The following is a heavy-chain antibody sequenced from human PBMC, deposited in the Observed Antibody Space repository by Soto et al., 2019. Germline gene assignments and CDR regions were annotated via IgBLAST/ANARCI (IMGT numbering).Heavy chain of an antibody. D-gene: IGHD6-19*01. CDR2: ISYDGSNK. CDR3: AKPAPTYSSGWYSDY. Sequence: PGGSLRLSCAASGFTFSSYGMHWVRQAPGKGLEWVAVISYDGSNKYYADSVKGRFTVSRDNSKNTLYLQMNSLRAEDTAVYYCAKPAPTYSSGWYSDYWGQGTLVTVSS. J-gene: IGHJ4*02. V-gene: IGHV3-30*18. CDR1: GFTFSSYG.